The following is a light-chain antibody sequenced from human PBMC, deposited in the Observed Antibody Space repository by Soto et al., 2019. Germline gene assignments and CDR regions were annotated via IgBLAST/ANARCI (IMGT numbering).Light chain of an antibody. CDR3: QRSYSTPWT. V-gene: IGKV1-39*01. Sequence: DIQMTQSPSSLSASVGDRVTITCRASQSISSYLNWYQQKPGKAPKLLIYAASSLQSGVPSRFSGSRSGTDFTLTISSLQPEDFATYYCQRSYSTPWTCGQGTKVDSK. J-gene: IGKJ1*01. CDR1: QSISSY. CDR2: AAS.